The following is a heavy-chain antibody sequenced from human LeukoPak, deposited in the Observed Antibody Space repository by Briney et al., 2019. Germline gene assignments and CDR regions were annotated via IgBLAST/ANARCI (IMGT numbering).Heavy chain of an antibody. CDR2: TYYRSKWSN. Sequence: SQTLSLTCAISGDSVSSNSAAWNWIRQSPSRGLEWLGRTYYRSKWSNDYAVFVKSRIIINPDTSKNQFSLQLNSVTPEDTAVYYCTREHSRGSGGMEVWGQGTTVTVSS. D-gene: IGHD3-22*01. J-gene: IGHJ6*02. V-gene: IGHV6-1*01. CDR3: TREHSRGSGGMEV. CDR1: GDSVSSNSAA.